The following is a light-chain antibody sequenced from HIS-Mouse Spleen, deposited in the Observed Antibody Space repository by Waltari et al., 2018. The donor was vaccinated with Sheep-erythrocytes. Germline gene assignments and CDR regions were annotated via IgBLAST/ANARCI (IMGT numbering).Light chain of an antibody. CDR1: ALPKQY. Sequence: SYELTQPPSVSVSPGQTARITCPGDALPKQYAYWYQQKPGQAPVVVIYKDSERPSGIPERFSGSSSGTTVTLTISGLQAEDEADYYCQSADSSGTYVFGTGTKVTVL. V-gene: IGLV3-25*03. CDR3: QSADSSGTYV. J-gene: IGLJ1*01. CDR2: KDS.